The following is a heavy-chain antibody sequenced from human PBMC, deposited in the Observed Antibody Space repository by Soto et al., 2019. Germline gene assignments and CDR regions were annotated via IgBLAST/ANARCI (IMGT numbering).Heavy chain of an antibody. Sequence: PSETLSLTCAVYGGSFSGYYWSWTRQPPGKGLEWIGEINHSGSTNYNPSLKSRVTISVDTSKNQFSLKLSSVTAADTAVYYCARERFFRSRGYSYGYENWGQGTLVTVSS. D-gene: IGHD5-18*01. CDR1: GGSFSGYY. CDR2: INHSGST. V-gene: IGHV4-34*01. CDR3: ARERFFRSRGYSYGYEN. J-gene: IGHJ4*02.